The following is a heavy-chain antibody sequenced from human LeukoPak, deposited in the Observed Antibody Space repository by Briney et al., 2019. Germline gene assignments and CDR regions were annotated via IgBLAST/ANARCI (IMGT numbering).Heavy chain of an antibody. CDR1: GFTFSTYG. V-gene: IGHV3-15*01. CDR3: TTNDAFDI. CDR2: IKRSGGTT. J-gene: IGHJ3*02. Sequence: GGSLRLSCAASGFTFSTYGMHWVRQAPGKGLEWVGRIKRSGGTTELAAPVKGRFTISRDDSKKTLYLQMSSLKTEDTAVYYCTTNDAFDIWGQGAMVTVSS.